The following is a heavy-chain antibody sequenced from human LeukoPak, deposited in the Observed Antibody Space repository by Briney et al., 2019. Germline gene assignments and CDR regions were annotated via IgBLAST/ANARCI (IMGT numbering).Heavy chain of an antibody. CDR1: GFTFSNAW. Sequence: GGSLRLSCAASGFTFSNAWMSWVRQAPGKGLEWVGRIKSKTDDGTTDYAAPVKGRFTISRDDSKNTLYLQMNSLKTEDTAVYYCTTADVYYYDSSGYYYGHYWGQGTLVTVSS. J-gene: IGHJ4*02. CDR3: TTADVYYYDSSGYYYGHY. CDR2: IKSKTDDGTT. D-gene: IGHD3-22*01. V-gene: IGHV3-15*01.